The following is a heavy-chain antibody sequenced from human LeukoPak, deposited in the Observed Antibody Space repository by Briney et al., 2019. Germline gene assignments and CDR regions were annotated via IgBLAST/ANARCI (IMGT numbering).Heavy chain of an antibody. CDR3: ATEQGILAG. CDR1: GFTFDDYA. CDR2: ISWNSGSI. J-gene: IGHJ4*02. V-gene: IGHV3-9*01. D-gene: IGHD3-3*02. Sequence: GRSLRLSCAASGFTFDDYAMHWVRQAPGKGLEWVSGISWNSGSIGYADSVKGRFTISRDNAKNSLYLQMNSPRAEDTALYYCATEQGILAGWGQGTLVTVSS.